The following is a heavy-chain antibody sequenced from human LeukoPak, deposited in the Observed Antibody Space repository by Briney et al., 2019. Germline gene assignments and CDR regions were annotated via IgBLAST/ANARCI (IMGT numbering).Heavy chain of an antibody. CDR1: GDSISTYY. D-gene: IGHD5-18*01. V-gene: IGHV4-59*01. CDR3: ARSRSGYSYDHAAFEI. J-gene: IGHJ3*02. Sequence: PSETLSLTCTVSGDSISTYYWSWIRQPPGKGLEWIAYIDYRGSTTYNPSLRSRVNISVDTSRNQFSLKLSSVTAADTAVYYCARSRSGYSYDHAAFEIWGQGTMVTVSS. CDR2: IDYRGST.